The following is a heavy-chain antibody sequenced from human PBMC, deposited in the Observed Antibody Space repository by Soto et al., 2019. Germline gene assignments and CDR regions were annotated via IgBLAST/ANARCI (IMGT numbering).Heavy chain of an antibody. CDR1: GFIVSSKY. CDR3: TTYTGYGMDV. D-gene: IGHD3-16*01. J-gene: IGHJ6*02. V-gene: IGHV3-53*02. Sequence: EVQMVETGGGLSQPGGSLRLSCAVSGFIVSSKYMTWVRQAPGKGLERVSVIYTGGSTHYADSARGRFTISRDSSKNTLYLQMTSLRAEDAAVYYCTTYTGYGMDVWGQGTAVTVSS. CDR2: IYTGGST.